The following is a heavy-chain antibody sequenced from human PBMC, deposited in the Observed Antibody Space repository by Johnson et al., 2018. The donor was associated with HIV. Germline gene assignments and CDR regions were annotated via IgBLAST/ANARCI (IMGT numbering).Heavy chain of an antibody. J-gene: IGHJ3*02. CDR2: ISSGGST. CDR1: GFTVSSHY. V-gene: IGHV3-53*01. Sequence: VQLVESGGGLIQPGGSLRLSCAASGFTVSSHYMSWVRQAPGKGLEWVSVISSGGSTSYPDSVKGRFTISRDNSKNTLYLQMNSLRAEDTAVFYCARACRDGYTCDAFDIWGQGTMVTVSS. D-gene: IGHD5-24*01. CDR3: ARACRDGYTCDAFDI.